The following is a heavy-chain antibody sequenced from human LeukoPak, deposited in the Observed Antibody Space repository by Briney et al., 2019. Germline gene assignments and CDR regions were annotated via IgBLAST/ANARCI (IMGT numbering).Heavy chain of an antibody. V-gene: IGHV3-30*18. CDR1: GFTFSSYG. Sequence: GGSLRLSCAASGFTFSSYGMHWVRQAPGKGLEWVAVTSYDGSNKYYADSVKGRFTISRDNSKNTLYLQMNSLRAEDTAVYYCAKETLSSGYSYYFDYWGQGTLVTVSS. D-gene: IGHD3-22*01. J-gene: IGHJ4*02. CDR2: TSYDGSNK. CDR3: AKETLSSGYSYYFDY.